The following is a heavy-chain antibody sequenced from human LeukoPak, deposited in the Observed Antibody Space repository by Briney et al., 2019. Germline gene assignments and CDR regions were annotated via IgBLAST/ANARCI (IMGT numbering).Heavy chain of an antibody. V-gene: IGHV4-38-2*01. CDR1: GHSPTRGYY. CDR3: ARVFSVPYLLDS. J-gene: IGHJ4*02. Sequence: PSETLSLTCAISGHSPTRGYYWAWFRPSPGMGLEWIATFFQSHRSFYNASLESRVTMSLDTSKSQFSLNLTSVTAADTAVYYCARVFSVPYLLDSWGRGTQVTVSS. D-gene: IGHD2/OR15-2a*01. CDR2: FFQSHRS.